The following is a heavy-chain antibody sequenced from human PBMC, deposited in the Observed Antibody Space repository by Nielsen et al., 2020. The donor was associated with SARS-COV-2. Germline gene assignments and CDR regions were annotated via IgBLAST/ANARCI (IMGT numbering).Heavy chain of an antibody. J-gene: IGHJ4*02. D-gene: IGHD3-10*01. CDR3: ARDYYVSGNYVDH. V-gene: IGHV1-46*01. CDR1: GYTFTSYY. CDR2: FNPSGGST. Sequence: ASVKVSCKASGYTFTSYYLHWVRQAPGQGLDWMGFFNPSGGSTTYAQKFQGRLTMTRDTSTNTVYMELSSLRSEDTATYYCARDYYVSGNYVDHWGQGTLVLVSS.